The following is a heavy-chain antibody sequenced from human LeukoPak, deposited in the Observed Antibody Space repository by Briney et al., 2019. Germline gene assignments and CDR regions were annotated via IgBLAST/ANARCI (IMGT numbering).Heavy chain of an antibody. CDR3: ARSMRGYAILTGYFDY. Sequence: GRSLRLSCAASGFSLSSYAMQWVRQAPGKGPEWVPGISEDATNKYHADSVKGRFTISRDNSKNTLHLQMDSLRPEDTAVYHCARSMRGYAILTGYFDYWGQGTLVTVSS. CDR2: ISEDATNK. CDR1: GFSLSSYA. D-gene: IGHD3-9*01. V-gene: IGHV3-30-3*01. J-gene: IGHJ4*02.